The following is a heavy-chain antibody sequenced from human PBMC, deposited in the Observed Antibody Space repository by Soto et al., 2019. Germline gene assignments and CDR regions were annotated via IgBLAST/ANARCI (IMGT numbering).Heavy chain of an antibody. V-gene: IGHV3-23*01. CDR1: GFTFRDYA. Sequence: GGSLRLSCAASGFTFRDYAMNWVRQVPGKGLEWVSDISGNGNDARYADSVKGRFTISRDNSKNTLYLQLNSLRVDDTGVYYCGKERRGSGWSVCNFWGQGTLVTVSS. CDR2: ISGNGNDA. J-gene: IGHJ4*02. D-gene: IGHD6-19*01. CDR3: GKERRGSGWSVCNF.